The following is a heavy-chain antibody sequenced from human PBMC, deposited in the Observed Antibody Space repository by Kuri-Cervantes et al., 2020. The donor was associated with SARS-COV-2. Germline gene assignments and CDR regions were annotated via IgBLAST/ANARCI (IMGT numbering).Heavy chain of an antibody. Sequence: GESLKISCAASGFTFSSYEMNWVRQAPGKGLEWVSYISSSGSTIYYADSVKGRFTISRDNAKNSLYLQMNSLRAEDTAVYYCAREIQWAIFLEGIFDYWGQGTRVT. CDR3: AREIQWAIFLEGIFDY. CDR2: ISSSGSTI. V-gene: IGHV3-48*03. J-gene: IGHJ4*02. D-gene: IGHD3-9*01. CDR1: GFTFSSYE.